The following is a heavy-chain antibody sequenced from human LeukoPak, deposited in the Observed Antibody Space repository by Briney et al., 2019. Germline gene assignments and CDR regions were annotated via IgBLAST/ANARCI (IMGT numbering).Heavy chain of an antibody. CDR2: IYYSGST. D-gene: IGHD2/OR15-2a*01. V-gene: IGHV4-39*01. J-gene: IGHJ2*01. CDR1: GGSITTSSYY. CDR3: ARAFRARYFDL. Sequence: PSETLSLTCTVSGGSITTSSYYWGWIRQPPGKGLEWIGIIYYSGSTYYNPSLKGRVTISVDTSKNQFTLKLSSVTAADTAVYYCARAFRARYFDLWGRGTLVTVSS.